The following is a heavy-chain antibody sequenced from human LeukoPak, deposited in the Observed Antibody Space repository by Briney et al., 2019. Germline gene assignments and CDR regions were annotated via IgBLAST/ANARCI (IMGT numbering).Heavy chain of an antibody. CDR1: GFTFISYW. J-gene: IGHJ1*01. CDR3: ARGLRGYSYGRGYFQH. Sequence: PGGSLRLSCAASGFTFISYWMSWVRQAPGKGLEWVANIKQDGSEKYYVDSVKGRFTISRDNAKNSLYLQMNSLRAEDTAVYYCARGLRGYSYGRGYFQHWGQGTLVTVSS. V-gene: IGHV3-7*01. CDR2: IKQDGSEK. D-gene: IGHD5-18*01.